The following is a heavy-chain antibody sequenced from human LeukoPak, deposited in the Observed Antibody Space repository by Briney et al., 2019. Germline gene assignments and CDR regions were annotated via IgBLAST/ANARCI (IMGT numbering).Heavy chain of an antibody. CDR1: GYTFTSYY. CDR3: ARVHSNYYYYYMDV. D-gene: IGHD4-11*01. J-gene: IGHJ6*03. V-gene: IGHV1-18*04. Sequence: ASVKVSCKASGYTFTSYYMHWVRQAPGQGLEWMGWISAYNGNTNYAQKLQGRVTMTTDTSTSTAYMELRSLRSDDTAVYYCARVHSNYYYYYMDVWGKGTTVTVSS. CDR2: ISAYNGNT.